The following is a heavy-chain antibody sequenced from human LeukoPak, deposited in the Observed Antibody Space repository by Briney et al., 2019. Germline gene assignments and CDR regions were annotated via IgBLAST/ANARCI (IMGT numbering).Heavy chain of an antibody. Sequence: SETLSRTCAVYGGSFSGYYWSWIRQPPGKGLEWIGEINHSGSTNYNPSLKSRVTISVDTSKNQFSLKLSSVTAADTAVYYCARSFIAVAGSEGYWGQGTLVTVS. CDR3: ARSFIAVAGSEGY. J-gene: IGHJ4*02. CDR2: INHSGST. CDR1: GGSFSGYY. D-gene: IGHD6-19*01. V-gene: IGHV4-34*01.